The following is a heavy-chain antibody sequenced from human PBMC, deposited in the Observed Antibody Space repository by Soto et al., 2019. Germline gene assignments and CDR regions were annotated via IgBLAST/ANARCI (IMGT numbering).Heavy chain of an antibody. Sequence: PGGSLRLSCAASGFTFSSYAMTWVRQAPGEGLEWVSAISGGAGSAYYADSVKGRFTVSRDSSRNTLYLQMNSLRAEDTAVYYCAKTPDSHGWYYFDYWGQGTLVTVSS. CDR3: AKTPDSHGWYYFDY. J-gene: IGHJ4*02. V-gene: IGHV3-23*01. CDR2: ISGGAGSA. CDR1: GFTFSSYA. D-gene: IGHD6-19*01.